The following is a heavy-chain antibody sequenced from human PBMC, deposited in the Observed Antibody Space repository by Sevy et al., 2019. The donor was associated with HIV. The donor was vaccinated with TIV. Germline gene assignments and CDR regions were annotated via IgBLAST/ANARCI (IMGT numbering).Heavy chain of an antibody. CDR2: IFSGGGT. J-gene: IGHJ3*02. CDR1: GFTVSSNY. D-gene: IGHD3-22*01. Sequence: GSLRLPCAASGFTVSSNYMSWVRQAPGKGLEWVSIIFSGGGTYYADSVQGRFTISRDNSKNMVYLQMNSLRAEDTAVFYCARGATFYSDSSGRVLSVLGAFDIWGRGTMVTVSS. V-gene: IGHV3-53*01. CDR3: ARGATFYSDSSGRVLSVLGAFDI.